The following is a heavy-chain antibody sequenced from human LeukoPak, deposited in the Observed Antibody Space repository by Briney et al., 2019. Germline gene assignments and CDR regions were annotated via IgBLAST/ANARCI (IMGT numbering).Heavy chain of an antibody. CDR2: IRYDGSNK. Sequence: GGSPRLSCAASGFTFSSYGMHWVRQAPGKGLEWVAFIRYDGSNKYYADSVKGRFTISRDNSKNTLYLQMNSLRAEDTAVYYCARGGVATTFDAFDIWGQGTMVTVSS. D-gene: IGHD5-24*01. V-gene: IGHV3-30*02. CDR3: ARGGVATTFDAFDI. J-gene: IGHJ3*02. CDR1: GFTFSSYG.